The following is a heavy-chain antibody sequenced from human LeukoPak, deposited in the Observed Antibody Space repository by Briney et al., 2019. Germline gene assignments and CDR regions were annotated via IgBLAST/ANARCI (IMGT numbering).Heavy chain of an antibody. V-gene: IGHV3-23*01. Sequence: PGGSLRLSCPASGFTFNTNTMNWVRQAPGKGLEWVSAITARGDGTYYADLVKGRFTISRDNSKNTLYLQMNSLRAEDSAAYYCAKGTERYPEVSRFDFWGQGTLVTVSS. CDR1: GFTFNTNT. CDR3: AKGTERYPEVSRFDF. J-gene: IGHJ4*02. D-gene: IGHD1-14*01. CDR2: ITARGDGT.